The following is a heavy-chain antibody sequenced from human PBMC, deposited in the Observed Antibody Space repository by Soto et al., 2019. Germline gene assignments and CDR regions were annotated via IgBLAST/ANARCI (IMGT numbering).Heavy chain of an antibody. J-gene: IGHJ4*02. CDR1: GGTSSDYA. V-gene: IGHV1-69*05. Sequence: ASVKVSCKTSGGTSSDYAISWVRQAPGQGLEWMGKIIPIFGTAKYSQKFQGRVTITRDTSASTAYMELSSLRSEDTAVYYCASTIAAAGTNPLDYWGQGTLVTVSS. D-gene: IGHD6-13*01. CDR2: IIPIFGTA. CDR3: ASTIAAAGTNPLDY.